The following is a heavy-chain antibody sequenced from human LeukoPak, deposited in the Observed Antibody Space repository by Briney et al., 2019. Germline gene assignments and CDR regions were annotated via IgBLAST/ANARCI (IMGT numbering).Heavy chain of an antibody. CDR3: ARDPSADPAL. V-gene: IGHV4-59*12. J-gene: IGHJ4*02. CDR1: GGSISSYY. Sequence: SETLSLTCTVSGGSISSYYWSWIRQPPGKGLEWIGYIYYSGSTNYNPSLKSRVTISVDTSKNQFSLKLSSVTAADTAVYYCARDPSADPALWGQGTLVTVSS. CDR2: IYYSGST.